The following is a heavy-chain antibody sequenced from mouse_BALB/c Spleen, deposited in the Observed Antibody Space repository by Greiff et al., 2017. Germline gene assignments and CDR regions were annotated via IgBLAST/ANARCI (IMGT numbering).Heavy chain of an antibody. J-gene: IGHJ1*01. V-gene: IGHV5-17*02. Sequence: EVQGVESGGGLVQPGGSRKLSCAASGFTFSSFGMHWVRQAPEKGLEWVAYISSGSSTIYYADTVKGRFTISRDKPKNTLFLQMTSLRSEDTAMYYCARGEQGRVDFDVWGAGTTVTVSS. CDR1: GFTFSSFG. D-gene: IGHD4-1*01. CDR2: ISSGSSTI. CDR3: ARGEQGRVDFDV.